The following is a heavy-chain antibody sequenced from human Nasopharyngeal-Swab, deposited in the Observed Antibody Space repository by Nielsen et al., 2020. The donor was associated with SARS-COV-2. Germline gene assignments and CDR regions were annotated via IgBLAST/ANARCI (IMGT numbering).Heavy chain of an antibody. CDR2: IYPGDSDT. CDR3: ARPPAYSSGLFDY. J-gene: IGHJ4*02. Sequence: KVSCKGSGYSFTSYWIGWVRQMPGKGLEWMGIIYPGDSDTRYSPSFQGQVTISADKSISNAYLQWSSLKASDTAMYYCARPPAYSSGLFDYWGQGTLVTVSS. D-gene: IGHD6-19*01. CDR1: GYSFTSYW. V-gene: IGHV5-51*01.